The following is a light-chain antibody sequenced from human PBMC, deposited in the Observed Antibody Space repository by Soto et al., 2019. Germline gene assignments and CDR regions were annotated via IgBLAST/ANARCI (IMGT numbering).Light chain of an antibody. V-gene: IGKV1-27*01. CDR3: HKYNSAPWT. Sequence: DIQMTQSPSSLSASVGDRITITCRASQGIDNYLAWYQQKPGKVPKLLIFGASILQSGVPSRFSGSGSGTDFTLTISGLQPEDVATYYCHKYNSAPWTFGPGTKVDVK. CDR2: GAS. J-gene: IGKJ3*01. CDR1: QGIDNY.